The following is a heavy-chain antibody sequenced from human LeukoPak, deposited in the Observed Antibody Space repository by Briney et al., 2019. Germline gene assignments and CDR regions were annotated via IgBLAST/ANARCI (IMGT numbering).Heavy chain of an antibody. J-gene: IGHJ4*02. D-gene: IGHD6-13*01. CDR2: ISSSGSTI. V-gene: IGHV3-11*04. CDR1: GFTFSDYY. Sequence: GGSLRLSCAASGFTFSDYYMSWIRQAPGKGLEWVSYISSSGSTIYYADSVKGRFTISRDNAKNSLYLQMNRLRAEDTAVYYCARGAEQQLIPFDYWGQGTLVTVSS. CDR3: ARGAEQQLIPFDY.